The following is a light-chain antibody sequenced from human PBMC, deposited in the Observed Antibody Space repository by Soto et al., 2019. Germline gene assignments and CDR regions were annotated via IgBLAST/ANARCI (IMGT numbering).Light chain of an antibody. CDR3: QQYGSSPWT. Sequence: EIVLTQSPGTLSLSPGERATVSCRASQSVASSYLTWYQQKAGQAPRLLIYGASTRATGIPDRFTGSGSGTDFTLTISSLEPEDFAAYYCQQYGSSPWTFGQGTKVDIK. V-gene: IGKV3-20*01. CDR1: QSVASSY. CDR2: GAS. J-gene: IGKJ1*01.